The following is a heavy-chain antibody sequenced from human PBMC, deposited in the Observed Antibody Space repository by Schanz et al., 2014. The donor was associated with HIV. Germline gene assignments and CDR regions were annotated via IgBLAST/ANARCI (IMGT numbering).Heavy chain of an antibody. J-gene: IGHJ6*02. D-gene: IGHD5-12*01. CDR2: ISYDGTNK. Sequence: QVQLVESGGGLIQPGGSRRLSCAGSGFTFSNYGMHWVRQAPGKGLEWVAFISYDGTNKYYADSVKGRFTISRDNAKNSLYLQMNSLRAEDTVLYYCAKDNGGWLHPYGMDVWGQGTTVTVSS. CDR1: GFTFSNYG. CDR3: AKDNGGWLHPYGMDV. V-gene: IGHV3-30*18.